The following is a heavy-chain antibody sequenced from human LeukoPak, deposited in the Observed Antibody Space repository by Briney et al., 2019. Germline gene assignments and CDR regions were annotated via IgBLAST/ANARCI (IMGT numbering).Heavy chain of an antibody. J-gene: IGHJ4*02. CDR3: ARAYYYGSGSYGLDY. CDR2: IYYSGST. D-gene: IGHD3-10*01. Sequence: SETLSLTCTVSGGSISSYYWSWIRQPPGKGLEWIGYIYYSGSTNYNPSLKSRVTISVDASKNQFSLKLTSVTAADTAVYYCARAYYYGSGSYGLDYWGQGALVTVSS. CDR1: GGSISSYY. V-gene: IGHV4-59*01.